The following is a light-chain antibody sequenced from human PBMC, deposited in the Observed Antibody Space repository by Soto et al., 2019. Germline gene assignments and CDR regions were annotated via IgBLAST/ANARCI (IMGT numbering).Light chain of an antibody. CDR1: HRLNTN. J-gene: IGKJ5*01. V-gene: IGKV1-39*01. Sequence: DIQMTKSHSSWFTSLGARVPTICREGHRLNTNLNWYRQNPGKAPELLIYSASNLQSGVPSRFSGSGSGTDFTLTISSLQPEDFATYYCQQSFSTPTFGQGTRLDIK. CDR2: SAS. CDR3: QQSFSTPT.